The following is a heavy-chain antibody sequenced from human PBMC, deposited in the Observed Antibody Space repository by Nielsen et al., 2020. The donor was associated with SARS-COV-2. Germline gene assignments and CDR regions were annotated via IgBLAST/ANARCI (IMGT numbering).Heavy chain of an antibody. Sequence: WIRQLPGKGLEWVGRIKSKTDGGTTDYAAPVKGRFTISRDDSKNTLYLQMNSLKTEDTAVYYCTTADYDYVWGSYRPEYWGQGTLVTVSS. V-gene: IGHV3-15*01. J-gene: IGHJ4*02. CDR3: TTADYDYVWGSYRPEY. CDR2: IKSKTDGGTT. D-gene: IGHD3-16*02.